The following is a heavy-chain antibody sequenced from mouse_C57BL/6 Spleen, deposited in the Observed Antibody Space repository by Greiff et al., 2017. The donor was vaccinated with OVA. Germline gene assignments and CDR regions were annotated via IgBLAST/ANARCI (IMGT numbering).Heavy chain of an antibody. V-gene: IGHV1-75*01. J-gene: IGHJ2*01. D-gene: IGHD1-1*01. CDR3: AREIGNYYGFDY. Sequence: QVHVKQSGPELVKPGASVKISCKASGYTFTDYYINWVKQRPGQGLEWIGWIFPGSGSTYYNEKFKGKATLTVDKSSSTAYMLLSSLTSEDSAVYFCAREIGNYYGFDYWGQGTTLTVSS. CDR2: IFPGSGST. CDR1: GYTFTDYY.